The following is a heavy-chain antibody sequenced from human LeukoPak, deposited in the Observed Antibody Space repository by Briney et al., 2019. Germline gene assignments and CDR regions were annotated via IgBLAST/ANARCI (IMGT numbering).Heavy chain of an antibody. CDR2: INPNSGGT. Sequence: ASVKVSCKASGYTFTGYYMHWVRQAPGQGLEWMGWINPNSGGTNYAQKFQGWVTMTRDTSISTAYMELSRLRSDDTAVYYCATVTQRGYSGYDPWGQGTLVTVSS. V-gene: IGHV1-2*04. CDR1: GYTFTGYY. J-gene: IGHJ5*02. CDR3: ATVTQRGYSGYDP. D-gene: IGHD5-12*01.